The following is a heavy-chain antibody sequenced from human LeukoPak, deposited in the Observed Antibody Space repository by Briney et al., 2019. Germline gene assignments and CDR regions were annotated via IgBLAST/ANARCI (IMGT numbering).Heavy chain of an antibody. J-gene: IGHJ4*02. CDR1: GGSTSSSSFY. Sequence: SETLSLTCTVSGGSTSSSSFYWGWIRQPPGKGLECIGRNSYSGRTYYNPSLQIRVTISVDTSKNQFSLRLSSVTAADTAVYYCARLRAYYYDSSGYYNFDFWGQGTLVTVSS. CDR2: NSYSGRT. CDR3: ARLRAYYYDSSGYYNFDF. V-gene: IGHV4-39*01. D-gene: IGHD3-22*01.